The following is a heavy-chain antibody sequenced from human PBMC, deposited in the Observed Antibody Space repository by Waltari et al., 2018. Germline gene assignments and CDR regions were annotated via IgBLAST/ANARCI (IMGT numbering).Heavy chain of an antibody. CDR3: AKDTPEHCSSTSCYDY. J-gene: IGHJ4*02. V-gene: IGHV3-23*04. CDR1: GFTFSSYA. D-gene: IGHD2-2*01. Sequence: EVQLVESGGGLVQPGGSLRLSCAASGFTFSSYAMSWFRQAPGKGLEWVSAISGSGGSTYYADSVKGRFTISRDNSKNTLYLQMNSLRAEDTAVYYCAKDTPEHCSSTSCYDYWGQGTLVTVSS. CDR2: ISGSGGST.